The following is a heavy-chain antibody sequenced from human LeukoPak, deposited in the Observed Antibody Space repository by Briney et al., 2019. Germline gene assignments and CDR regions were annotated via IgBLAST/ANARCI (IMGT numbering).Heavy chain of an antibody. J-gene: IGHJ6*02. CDR3: ARDNWNYGSSMDV. V-gene: IGHV4-39*07. D-gene: IGHD1-7*01. CDR1: GASISNSNYY. Sequence: PSETLSLTCTVSGASISNSNYYWGWIRQPPGGGLEWIESFYYSGSTYYNPSLKSRVTISVDTSKNQFSLKQSSVTAADTAVYHCARDNWNYGSSMDVWGQGTTVTVSS. CDR2: FYYSGST.